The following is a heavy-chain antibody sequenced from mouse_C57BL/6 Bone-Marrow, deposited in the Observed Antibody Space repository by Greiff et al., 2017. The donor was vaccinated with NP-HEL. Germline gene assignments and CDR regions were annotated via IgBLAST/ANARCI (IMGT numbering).Heavy chain of an antibody. J-gene: IGHJ2*01. CDR1: GFNIKDDY. Sequence: EVKLMESGAELVRPGASVKLSCTASGFNIKDDYMHWVKQRPEQGLEWIGWIDPENGDTEYASKFQGKATITADPSSNTAYLQLSSLTSEDTAVYYCTLTLDYWGQGTTLTVSS. V-gene: IGHV14-4*01. CDR3: TLTLDY. D-gene: IGHD4-1*01. CDR2: IDPENGDT.